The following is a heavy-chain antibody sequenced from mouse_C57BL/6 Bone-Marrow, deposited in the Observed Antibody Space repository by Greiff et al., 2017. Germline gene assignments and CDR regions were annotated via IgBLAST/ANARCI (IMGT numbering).Heavy chain of an antibody. CDR2: IWSGGST. J-gene: IGHJ3*01. CDR3: ARKSPDGYYGDGFAY. V-gene: IGHV2-2*01. Sequence: QVQLQQSGPGLVQPSQSLSITCTVSGFSLTSYGVHWVRQSPGKGLEWLGVIWSGGSTDYNAAFISRLSISKDNSKSQVFFKMNSLQAEDTAIYYCARKSPDGYYGDGFAYWGQGTLVTVSA. CDR1: GFSLTSYG. D-gene: IGHD2-3*01.